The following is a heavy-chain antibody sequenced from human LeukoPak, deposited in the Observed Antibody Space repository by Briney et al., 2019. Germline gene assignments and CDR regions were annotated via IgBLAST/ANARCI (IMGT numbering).Heavy chain of an antibody. CDR1: GCSISSYY. J-gene: IGHJ4*02. V-gene: IGHV4-59*01. Sequence: NPSETLSLTCTVSGCSISSYYWSWIRQPPGKGLEWIGYIYYSGSTNYNPSLKSRVTISVDTSKNQFSLKLNSVTAADTAVYYCARLAGQFDYWGQGTLVTVSS. CDR2: IYYSGST. D-gene: IGHD6-19*01. CDR3: ARLAGQFDY.